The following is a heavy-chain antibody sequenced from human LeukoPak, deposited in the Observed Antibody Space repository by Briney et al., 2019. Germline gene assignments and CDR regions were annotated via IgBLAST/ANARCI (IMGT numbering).Heavy chain of an antibody. V-gene: IGHV1-69*13. D-gene: IGHD4-17*01. CDR1: GYTFTGYY. J-gene: IGHJ6*02. CDR2: IIPIFGTA. Sequence: SVKVSCKASGYTFTGYYMHWVRQAPGQGLEWMGGIIPIFGTANYAQKFQGRVTITADESTSTAYMELSSLRSEDTAVYYCARGPVTKYYYGMDVWGQGTTVTVSS. CDR3: ARGPVTKYYYGMDV.